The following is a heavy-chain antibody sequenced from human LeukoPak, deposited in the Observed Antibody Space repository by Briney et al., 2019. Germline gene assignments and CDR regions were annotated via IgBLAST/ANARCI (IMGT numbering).Heavy chain of an antibody. D-gene: IGHD1-26*01. CDR1: GYTFTSYG. J-gene: IGHJ4*02. CDR2: ISAYNGNT. V-gene: IGHV1-18*01. CDR3: ARGRPIRELLPSGY. Sequence: ASVKVSCKASGYTFTSYGISWVRQAPGQGLEWMGWISAYNGNTNYAQKLQGRVTMTTDTSTSTAYMELRSLRSDDTAVYYCARGRPIRELLPSGYWGQGTLVTVSS.